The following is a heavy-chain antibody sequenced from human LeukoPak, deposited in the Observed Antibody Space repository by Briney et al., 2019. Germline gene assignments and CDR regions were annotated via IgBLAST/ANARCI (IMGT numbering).Heavy chain of an antibody. Sequence: GRSLRLSCTASGFTFGDYAMSWVRQAPGKGLEWVGFIRSKAYGGTTEYAASVKGRFTISRDDSKSIAYLQMNSLKTEDTAVYYCTTYYYGSGPHYYYYYMDVWGKETMVTVSS. CDR1: GFTFGDYA. CDR2: IRSKAYGGTT. D-gene: IGHD3-10*01. J-gene: IGHJ6*03. V-gene: IGHV3-49*04. CDR3: TTYYYGSGPHYYYYYMDV.